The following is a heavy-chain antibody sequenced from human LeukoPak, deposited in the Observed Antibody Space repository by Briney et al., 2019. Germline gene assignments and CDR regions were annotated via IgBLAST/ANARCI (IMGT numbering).Heavy chain of an antibody. Sequence: GESLKISCKGSGYIFGNYWIGWVRQVPGKGLEWMGIIYPGDSDTRYSPSFQGQVTISADKSISTAYLQWSSLKASDTAMYYRARQDSSGWAFDYWGQGTLVTVSS. CDR1: GYIFGNYW. J-gene: IGHJ4*02. V-gene: IGHV5-51*01. CDR2: IYPGDSDT. CDR3: ARQDSSGWAFDY. D-gene: IGHD6-19*01.